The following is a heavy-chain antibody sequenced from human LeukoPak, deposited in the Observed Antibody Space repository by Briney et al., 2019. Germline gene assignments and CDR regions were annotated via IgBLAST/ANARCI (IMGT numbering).Heavy chain of an antibody. Sequence: ASVKVSCKASGYTFTGYYMHWVRQAPGQGLEWMGWINPNSGGTNYAQKFQGRVTMTRDTSISTAYMELSRLRSDDTAVYYCARDQGYDFWSGYYGSEYGMDDWGQETTVTVSS. V-gene: IGHV1-2*02. CDR2: INPNSGGT. CDR1: GYTFTGYY. D-gene: IGHD3-3*01. CDR3: ARDQGYDFWSGYYGSEYGMDD. J-gene: IGHJ6*02.